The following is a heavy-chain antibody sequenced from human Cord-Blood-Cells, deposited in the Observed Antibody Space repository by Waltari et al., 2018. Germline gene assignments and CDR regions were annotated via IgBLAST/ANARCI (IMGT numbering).Heavy chain of an antibody. CDR1: GGTFSSYA. CDR2: IIPIFGTA. J-gene: IGHJ4*02. Sequence: QVQLVQSGAEVKKPGSSVKVSCKASGGTFSSYAISWVRQAPGQGLEWMGGIIPIFGTANYAQKFQGRVTITADESTSTAYIELSSLRSEDTAVYYCARGGDRIAARPFDYWGQGTLVTVSS. V-gene: IGHV1-69*01. CDR3: ARGGDRIAARPFDY. D-gene: IGHD6-6*01.